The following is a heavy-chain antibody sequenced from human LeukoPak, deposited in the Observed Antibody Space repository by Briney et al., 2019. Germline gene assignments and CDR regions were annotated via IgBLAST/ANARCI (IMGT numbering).Heavy chain of an antibody. CDR3: ARHYYEISAYYTLDY. CDR1: GGSISSYY. V-gene: IGHV4-59*08. CDR2: IYYSGST. J-gene: IGHJ4*02. D-gene: IGHD3-22*01. Sequence: SETPSLTCTVSGGSISSYYWTWIRQPPGKGLEWIGYIYYSGSTNYNPSLKSRVTISIDTSKNQFSLKLSSVTAADTAVYYCARHYYEISAYYTLDYWGQGTLVTVSS.